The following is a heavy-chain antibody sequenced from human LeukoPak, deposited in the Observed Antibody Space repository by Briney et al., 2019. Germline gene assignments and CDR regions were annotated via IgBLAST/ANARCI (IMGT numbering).Heavy chain of an antibody. D-gene: IGHD4-17*01. V-gene: IGHV4-34*01. CDR3: ARRSVTHDY. CDR1: GGSFSGYY. CDR2: INHSGST. J-gene: IGHJ4*02. Sequence: SETLSLTCAVYGGSFSGYYWSWIRQPPGKGLEWIGEINHSGSTNYNPSLKSRVTISVDTSKNQFSLKPSSVTAADTAVYYCARRSVTHDYWGQGTLVTVSS.